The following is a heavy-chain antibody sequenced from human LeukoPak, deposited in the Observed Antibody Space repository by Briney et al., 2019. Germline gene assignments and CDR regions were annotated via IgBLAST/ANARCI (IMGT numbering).Heavy chain of an antibody. Sequence: SETLSLTCTVSGGSISSSSYYWGWIRQPPGKGLEWIGSIYYSGSTYYNPSLKSRVNISVGTSKNQFSLKLSSVTAADTAVYYCARTASYYYYYYMDVWGKGTTVTVSS. J-gene: IGHJ6*03. V-gene: IGHV4-39*07. CDR3: ARTASYYYYYYMDV. CDR2: IYYSGST. CDR1: GGSISSSSYY.